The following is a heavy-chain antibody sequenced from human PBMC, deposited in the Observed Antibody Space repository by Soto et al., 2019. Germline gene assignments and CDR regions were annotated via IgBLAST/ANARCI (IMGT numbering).Heavy chain of an antibody. CDR2: ISKSRAFI. Sequence: LGLPCAASGFTFSNNAMNWLRHTPGKGLEWGSSISKSRAFIDYAGSVKGRFTISGDNAENSLYLQMNSLRAEDTAVYFCARSSYGAYVDEIDAWGQGTLVTVSS. V-gene: IGHV3-21*01. CDR3: ARSSYGAYVDEIDA. CDR1: GFTFSNNA. D-gene: IGHD4-17*01. J-gene: IGHJ5*01.